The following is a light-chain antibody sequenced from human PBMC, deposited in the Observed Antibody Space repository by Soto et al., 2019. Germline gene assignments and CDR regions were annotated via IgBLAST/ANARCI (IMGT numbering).Light chain of an antibody. CDR1: SGHSNYA. CDR2: VNSGGIH. J-gene: IGLJ7*01. V-gene: IGLV4-69*01. Sequence: QLVLTQSPSASASLGASVKLTCTLSSGHSNYAIAWHQQQPEKGPRYLMKVNSGGIHSKGDRNPDRFSGSSSGAERYLLISSLQSEDEADYYCQTWGTGSAIVVFGGGTQLTVL. CDR3: QTWGTGSAIVV.